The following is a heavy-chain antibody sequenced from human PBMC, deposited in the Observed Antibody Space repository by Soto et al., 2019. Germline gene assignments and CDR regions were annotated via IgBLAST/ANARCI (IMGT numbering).Heavy chain of an antibody. J-gene: IGHJ4*02. CDR2: IYYSGST. Sequence: SETLSLTCTVSGGSISSGGYYWSWIRQHPGKGLEWIGYIYYSGSTYYNPSLKSRVTISVDTSKNQFSLKLSSVTAADTAVYYCARGAERGYYDSSGYFDYWGQGTLVTVPQ. D-gene: IGHD3-22*01. CDR3: ARGAERGYYDSSGYFDY. CDR1: GGSISSGGYY. V-gene: IGHV4-31*03.